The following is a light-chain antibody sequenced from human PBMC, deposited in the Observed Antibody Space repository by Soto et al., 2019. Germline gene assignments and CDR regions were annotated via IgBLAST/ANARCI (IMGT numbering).Light chain of an antibody. Sequence: QSVLAQPASVSGSPGQSITISCTGTSSDIGGYNYVSWYQQHPGKAPKLMISEVSNRPSGVSNRFSGSKSGNTASLTISGLQTEDKADYYCCSYTTTSTPFVFGTGTKV. CDR2: EVS. V-gene: IGLV2-14*01. J-gene: IGLJ1*01. CDR1: SSDIGGYNY. CDR3: CSYTTTSTPFV.